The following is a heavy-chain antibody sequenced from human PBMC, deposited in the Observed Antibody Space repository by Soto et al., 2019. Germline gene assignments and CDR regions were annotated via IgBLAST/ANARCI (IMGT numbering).Heavy chain of an antibody. Sequence: QITLNESGPTQVNPRQTLTLTCTFSGFSLTTSGVGVGWIRQSPGKAPEWLALIYWDDDKRYSPSLKSRLTLTKDTSKHQVVLTMADLDPADTATYYCAHRVLRTVFGLVTTTAIYFDFWGQGTPVAVSS. D-gene: IGHD3-3*01. CDR2: IYWDDDK. CDR3: AHRVLRTVFGLVTTTAIYFDF. CDR1: GFSLTTSGVG. J-gene: IGHJ4*02. V-gene: IGHV2-5*02.